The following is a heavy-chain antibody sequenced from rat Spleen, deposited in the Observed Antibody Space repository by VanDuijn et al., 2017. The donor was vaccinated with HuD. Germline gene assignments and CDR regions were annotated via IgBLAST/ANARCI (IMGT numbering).Heavy chain of an antibody. CDR1: GFTFSDYG. CDR3: VRQYYGYNSYYFDY. CDR2: TSIGGGNT. Sequence: EVQLVESGGGLVQPGRSMKLSCSASGFTFSDYGMAWVRQAPTRGLEWVASTSIGGGNTYYRDSVKGRFTISRDNAKSTLYLQMDSLRSEDTATYYCVRQYYGYNSYYFDYWGQGVMVTVSS. D-gene: IGHD1-9*01. V-gene: IGHV5-25*01. J-gene: IGHJ2*01.